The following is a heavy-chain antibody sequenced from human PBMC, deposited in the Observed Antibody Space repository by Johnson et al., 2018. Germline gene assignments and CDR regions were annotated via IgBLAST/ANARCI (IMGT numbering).Heavy chain of an antibody. CDR1: GFMFRMYN. CDR3: ARLSRLVVTQGYLDQ. D-gene: IGHD4/OR15-4a*01. V-gene: IGHV3-23*04. Sequence: VQLVQSGGGLVPPGGSLRLSCAASGFMFRMYNMNWVRQAPGKGLEWVSGISASIGATYYANSVKGRFTISRDNSKKTGYLQMNSLRDEDTGVYYCARLSRLVVTQGYLDQWGQGTLVTVSS. J-gene: IGHJ4*02. CDR2: ISASIGAT.